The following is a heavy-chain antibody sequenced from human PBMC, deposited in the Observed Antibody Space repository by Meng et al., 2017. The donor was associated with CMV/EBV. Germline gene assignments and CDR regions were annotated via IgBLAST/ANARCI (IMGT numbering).Heavy chain of an antibody. Sequence: SQTLSLTCAISGDSVSSNSAAWNWIRQSPSRGLEWLGRTYYRSKWYNDYAVSVKSRITTNPDTSKNQFSLQLNSVTPEDTAVYYCARERGSLELERGVNWFDPWGQGTLVTVSS. J-gene: IGHJ5*02. CDR1: GDSVSSNSAA. V-gene: IGHV6-1*01. CDR3: ARERGSLELERGVNWFDP. D-gene: IGHD1-1*01. CDR2: TYYRSKWYN.